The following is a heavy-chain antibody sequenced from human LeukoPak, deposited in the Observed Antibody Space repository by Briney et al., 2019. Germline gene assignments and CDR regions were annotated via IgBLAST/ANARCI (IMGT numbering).Heavy chain of an antibody. CDR3: ARERGYSYGSVFYFDY. Sequence: PGGSLRLSCAASGFTFSSYSMNWVRQAPGKGLEWVSSISSSSSYIYYADSVKGRFTISRDNAKNSLYLQMNSLRAEDTAVYYCARERGYSYGSVFYFDYWGQGTLVTVSS. CDR1: GFTFSSYS. V-gene: IGHV3-21*01. D-gene: IGHD5-18*01. J-gene: IGHJ4*02. CDR2: ISSSSSYI.